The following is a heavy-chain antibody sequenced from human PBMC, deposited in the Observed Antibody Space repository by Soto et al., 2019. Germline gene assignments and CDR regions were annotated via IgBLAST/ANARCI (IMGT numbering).Heavy chain of an antibody. CDR3: ARDSELIGRSYWYFDL. CDR2: IYTSGST. D-gene: IGHD1-26*01. CDR1: GVSISSYY. Sequence: QVQIQESGPGMVKPSETLSLMCSVTGVSISSYYWRWIRQPAGKGLEWIGRIYTSGSTNYNPSLKSRVTMSVHTSNNQVFLKLNSLTAADTAVYYCARDSELIGRSYWYFDLWGRGTLVTVSS. J-gene: IGHJ2*01. V-gene: IGHV4-4*07.